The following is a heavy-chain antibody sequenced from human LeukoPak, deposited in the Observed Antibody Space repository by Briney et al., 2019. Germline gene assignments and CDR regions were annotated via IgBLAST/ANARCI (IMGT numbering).Heavy chain of an antibody. CDR2: ITSSSSYI. V-gene: IGHV3-21*04. CDR1: GFTFSSYS. CDR3: ARRAGAYSHPYDY. D-gene: IGHD4/OR15-4a*01. Sequence: GGSLRLSCAASGFTFSSYSMNWVRQSPGKGLEWVSSITSSSSYIYYADSVKGRFTNSRDNAKNSLYLQMNSLRAEDTAVYYCARRAGAYSHPYDYWGQGTLVTVSS. J-gene: IGHJ4*02.